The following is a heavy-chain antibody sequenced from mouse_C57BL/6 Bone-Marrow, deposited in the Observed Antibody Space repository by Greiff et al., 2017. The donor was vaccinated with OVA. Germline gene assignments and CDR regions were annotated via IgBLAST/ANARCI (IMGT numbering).Heavy chain of an antibody. V-gene: IGHV1-82*01. CDR3: ARSLGQKGYFDY. Sequence: VQLQQSGPELVKPGASVKISCKASGYAFSSSWMNWVQQRPGKGLEWIGRIYPGDGDTNYNGKFKGKATLTADKSSSTAYMQLSSLTSEDSAVYFCARSLGQKGYFDYWGQGTTLTVSS. CDR2: IYPGDGDT. CDR1: GYAFSSSW. J-gene: IGHJ2*01. D-gene: IGHD1-2*01.